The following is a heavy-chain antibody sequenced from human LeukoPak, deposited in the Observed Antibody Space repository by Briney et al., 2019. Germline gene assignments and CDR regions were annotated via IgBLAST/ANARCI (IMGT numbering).Heavy chain of an antibody. Sequence: PGGSLRLSCAASGFTFSSYGMHWVRQAPGKGLEWVANIKEDGSEKYYVDSVKGRFTISRDNAKNSLYLQMNGLRAEDTAVYYCARMSSGYYEGGALDIWGQGTMVTVSS. D-gene: IGHD3-22*01. J-gene: IGHJ3*02. CDR2: IKEDGSEK. V-gene: IGHV3-7*01. CDR3: ARMSSGYYEGGALDI. CDR1: GFTFSSYG.